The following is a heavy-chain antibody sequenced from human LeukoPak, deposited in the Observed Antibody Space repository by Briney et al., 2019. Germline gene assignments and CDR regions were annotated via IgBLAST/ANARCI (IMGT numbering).Heavy chain of an antibody. CDR1: GVSSSSSY. CDR3: ARRDYDFWSGYSPDYYGMDV. CDR2: IFYTGDS. J-gene: IGHJ6*02. V-gene: IGHV4-59*08. Sequence: SETLSLTCTVSGVSSSSSYWSWIRQPPGKGLEWIGYIFYTGDSNHNPSFKSRVTISVDTSKNQFSLKLSSVTAADTAVYYCARRDYDFWSGYSPDYYGMDVWGQGTTVTVSS. D-gene: IGHD3-3*01.